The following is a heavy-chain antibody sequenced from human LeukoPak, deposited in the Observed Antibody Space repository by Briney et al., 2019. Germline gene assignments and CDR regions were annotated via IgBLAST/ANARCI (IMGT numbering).Heavy chain of an antibody. Sequence: SETLSLTGTVSGDSISSCGYYWSWIRQHPGKGLEWFVNIYDSGNTYYNPSLKSRVTIEVDASKNRFSLKLSSVTAADTAVYYCARGTRLGGSNSYYYVYWGQGTPVTVSS. CDR2: IYDSGNT. D-gene: IGHD3-22*01. CDR3: ARGTRLGGSNSYYYVY. J-gene: IGHJ4*02. CDR1: GDSISSCGYY. V-gene: IGHV4-31*03.